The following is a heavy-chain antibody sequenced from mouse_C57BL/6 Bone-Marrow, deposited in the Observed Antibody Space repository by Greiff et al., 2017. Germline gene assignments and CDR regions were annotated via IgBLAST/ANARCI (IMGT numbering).Heavy chain of an antibody. CDR3: VYYGSSSCYAMDY. Sequence: VQLKESGPELVKPGASVKISCKASGYSFTDYNMNWVKQSNGKSLEWIGVINPNYGTTSYNQKFKGKATLTVDQSSSTSDMQLNSLTSEDSAVYYGVYYGSSSCYAMDYWGQGTSVTVSS. V-gene: IGHV1-39*01. J-gene: IGHJ4*01. D-gene: IGHD1-1*01. CDR1: GYSFTDYN. CDR2: INPNYGTT.